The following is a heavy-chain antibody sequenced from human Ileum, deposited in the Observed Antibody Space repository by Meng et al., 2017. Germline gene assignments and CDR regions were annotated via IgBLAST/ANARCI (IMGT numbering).Heavy chain of an antibody. CDR2: IDSDGSTT. J-gene: IGHJ4*02. CDR1: GFTFSNYW. Sequence: GGSLRLSCAASGFTFSNYWMHCVRQAPGKGLVWVSHIDSDGSTTTYADSVKGRFTISRDNAKNTLYLQMNSLRVEDTAVYYCARSIFPYAFDYWGQGMLVTVSS. V-gene: IGHV3-74*01. D-gene: IGHD2-2*01. CDR3: ARSIFPYAFDY.